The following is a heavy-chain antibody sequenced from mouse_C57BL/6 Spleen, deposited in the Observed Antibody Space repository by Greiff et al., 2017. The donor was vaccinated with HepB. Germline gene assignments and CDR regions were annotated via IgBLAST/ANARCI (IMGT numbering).Heavy chain of an antibody. V-gene: IGHV5-4*01. CDR3: ARDRGIYYYGSRDFAY. J-gene: IGHJ3*01. D-gene: IGHD1-1*01. CDR2: ISDGGSYT. Sequence: EVQRVESGGGLVKPGGSLKLSCAASGFTFSSYAMSWVRQTPEKRLEWVATISDGGSYTYYPDNVKGRFTISRDNAKNNLYLQMSHLKSEDTAMYYCARDRGIYYYGSRDFAYWGQGTLVTVSA. CDR1: GFTFSSYA.